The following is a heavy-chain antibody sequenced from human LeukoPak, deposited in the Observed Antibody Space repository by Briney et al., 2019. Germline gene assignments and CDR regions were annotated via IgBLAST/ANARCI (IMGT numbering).Heavy chain of an antibody. Sequence: GGSLRLSCAASGFTFSDYYMSWIRQAPGKGLEWVSYISSSGSTIYYADSVKGRFTISRDNSKNTLYLQMNSLRAEDTAVYYCAKDSRYCSSTSCYTGGYYFDYWGQGTLVTVSS. CDR2: ISSSGSTI. V-gene: IGHV3-11*01. CDR1: GFTFSDYY. CDR3: AKDSRYCSSTSCYTGGYYFDY. D-gene: IGHD2-2*02. J-gene: IGHJ4*02.